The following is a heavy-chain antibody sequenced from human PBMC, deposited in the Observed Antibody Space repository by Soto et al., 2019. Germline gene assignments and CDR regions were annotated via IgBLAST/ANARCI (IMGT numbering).Heavy chain of an antibody. V-gene: IGHV3-30*03. CDR2: ISYDGSNK. CDR1: GFTFSSYG. J-gene: IGHJ3*02. D-gene: IGHD1-26*01. Sequence: PGGSLRLSCAASGFTFSSYGMHWVRQAPGKGLEWVAVISYDGSNKYYADSVKGRFTISRDNSKNTLYLQMNSLRAEDTAVYYCAILHFRPGDAFDIWGQGTMVTVSS. CDR3: AILHFRPGDAFDI.